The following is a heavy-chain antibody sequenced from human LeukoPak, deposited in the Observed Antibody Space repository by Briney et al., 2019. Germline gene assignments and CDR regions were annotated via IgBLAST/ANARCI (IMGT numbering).Heavy chain of an antibody. CDR1: GGTFSSYA. D-gene: IGHD3-22*01. V-gene: IGHV1-69*05. Sequence: SVKVSCKASGGTFSSYAISWVRQAPVQGLEWMGGIIPILGTANYAQKFQGRVTITTDESTSTAYMELRSLRSDDTAVYYCARDLIVVVGDVFDLWGQGTMVTVSS. CDR2: IIPILGTA. J-gene: IGHJ3*01. CDR3: ARDLIVVVGDVFDL.